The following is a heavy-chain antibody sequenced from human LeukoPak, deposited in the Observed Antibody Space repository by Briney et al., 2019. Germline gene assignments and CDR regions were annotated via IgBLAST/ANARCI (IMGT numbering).Heavy chain of an antibody. V-gene: IGHV3-66*01. J-gene: IGHJ4*02. CDR1: GFTVRSNY. CDR2: IYSGGST. Sequence: PGGSLRLSCAASGFTVRSNYMNWVRQAPGKGLEWVSVIYSGGSTYYADSVKGRFTISRDNSKNTLYLQMNSLRAEDTAVYYCAREGTWSYYYDYWGLGTLVTVSS. D-gene: IGHD1-26*01. CDR3: AREGTWSYYYDY.